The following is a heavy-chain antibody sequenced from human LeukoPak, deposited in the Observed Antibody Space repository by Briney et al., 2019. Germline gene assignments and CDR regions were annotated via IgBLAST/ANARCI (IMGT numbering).Heavy chain of an antibody. D-gene: IGHD5-24*01. CDR2: INPNSGGT. V-gene: IGHV1-2*02. CDR3: ARGDSLIQRWLQFYYFDY. Sequence: ASVKVSCKASGYTFTGYYMHWVRQAPGQRLEWMGWINPNSGGTNYAQKFQGRVTMTRDTSISTAYMELSRLRSDDTAVYYCARGDSLIQRWLQFYYFDYWGQGTLVTVSS. J-gene: IGHJ4*02. CDR1: GYTFTGYY.